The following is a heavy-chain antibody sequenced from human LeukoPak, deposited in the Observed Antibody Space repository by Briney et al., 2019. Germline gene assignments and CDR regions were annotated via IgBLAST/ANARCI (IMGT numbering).Heavy chain of an antibody. CDR3: ARLDGSGSFSYFDY. CDR2: IYPGDSET. D-gene: IGHD3-10*01. Sequence: GESLKISCKGSGCSFTTFWIGWVRQMPGKGLECMGIIYPGDSETRYSPSFQGQVTISADKSISTAYLQWSSLKASDTAMFYCARLDGSGSFSYFDYWGQGTLVTVSS. V-gene: IGHV5-51*01. J-gene: IGHJ4*02. CDR1: GCSFTTFW.